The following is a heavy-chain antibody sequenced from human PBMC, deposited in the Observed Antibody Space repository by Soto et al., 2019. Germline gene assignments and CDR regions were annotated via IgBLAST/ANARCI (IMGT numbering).Heavy chain of an antibody. CDR2: VYFSGST. V-gene: IGHV4-31*03. J-gene: IGHJ4*02. Sequence: PSETLSLTCTVSGASINSGGYYWSWVRQLPGKGLEWIGYVYFSGSTYYNPSLESRVSISLDTSQNQFSLKLTSVSAADTAVYYCASGDAWGVLLACWGQGTLVTV. CDR1: GASINSGGYY. CDR3: ASGDAWGVLLAC. D-gene: IGHD2-21*02.